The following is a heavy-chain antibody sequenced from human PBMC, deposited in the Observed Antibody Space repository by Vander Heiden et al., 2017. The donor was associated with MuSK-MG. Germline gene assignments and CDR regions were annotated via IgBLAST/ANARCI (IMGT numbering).Heavy chain of an antibody. CDR2: ISSDGRNK. D-gene: IGHD1-1*01. V-gene: IGHV3-30*04. Sequence: QVQLVESGGGVVQPGRSLRPSCAASGFIFSSYGMHWVRQAPGKGLEWVAIISSDGRNKYYADSVRGRFTISRDNSKNTLYLQMSSLRAEDTALYYCARDVNWSKNWFDPWGQGTLVTVSS. CDR3: ARDVNWSKNWFDP. CDR1: GFIFSSYG. J-gene: IGHJ5*02.